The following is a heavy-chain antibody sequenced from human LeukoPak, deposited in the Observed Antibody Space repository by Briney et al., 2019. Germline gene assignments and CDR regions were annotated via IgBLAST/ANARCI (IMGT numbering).Heavy chain of an antibody. J-gene: IGHJ5*02. Sequence: GGSLRLSCAASGFTFSSYGMHWVRQAPGKGLEWLAVISSDGSIDYYADSVRGRFTVSRDNSKNTLFLQVNSLRAEDTAVYYCTREGMGTTFSAWFDPWGQGTLVTVSS. V-gene: IGHV3-30*03. D-gene: IGHD1-7*01. CDR1: GFTFSSYG. CDR3: TREGMGTTFSAWFDP. CDR2: ISSDGSID.